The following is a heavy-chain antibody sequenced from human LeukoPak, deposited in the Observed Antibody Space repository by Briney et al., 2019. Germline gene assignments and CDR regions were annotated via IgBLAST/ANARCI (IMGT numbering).Heavy chain of an antibody. CDR2: IYYSGST. CDR3: ARLSKRRYFDYIFAY. Sequence: SETLSLFCTVSNGSVSSTDYYWGWIRQPPGKRLEWIGNIYYSGSTYYNPSPRSRVTMSVDTSKNQFSLKMSSVTAADTAVYYCARLSKRRYFDYIFAYWGQGSLVTVSS. V-gene: IGHV4-39*01. D-gene: IGHD3-9*01. CDR1: NGSVSSTDYY. J-gene: IGHJ4*02.